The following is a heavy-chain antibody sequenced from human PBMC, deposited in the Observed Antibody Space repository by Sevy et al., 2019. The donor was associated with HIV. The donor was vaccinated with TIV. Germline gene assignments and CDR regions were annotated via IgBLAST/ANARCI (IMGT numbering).Heavy chain of an antibody. J-gene: IGHJ4*02. CDR2: ISSSSSTI. Sequence: GGSLRLSCAASGFTFSSYSMNWVRQAPGKGLEWVSYISSSSSTIYYADSVKGRFTISRDNAKNSLYLQMNSLRAEDTAVYYCARDYGDYSDYWGQGTLVTVSS. D-gene: IGHD4-17*01. CDR1: GFTFSSYS. CDR3: ARDYGDYSDY. V-gene: IGHV3-48*01.